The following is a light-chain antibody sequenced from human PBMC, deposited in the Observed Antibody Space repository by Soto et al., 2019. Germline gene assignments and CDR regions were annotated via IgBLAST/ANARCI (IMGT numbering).Light chain of an antibody. CDR2: SSS. Sequence: DIEMTQSPSSLSASAGDKVTITCRASQNIGDYLSWYQQRPGKAPKLLIYSSSILHSAASSRFSGGGSGTDFTLTIGGLQPDDFATYYCRQTFSTQISFGGGTTVDIK. CDR1: QNIGDY. CDR3: RQTFSTQIS. V-gene: IGKV1-39*01. J-gene: IGKJ4*02.